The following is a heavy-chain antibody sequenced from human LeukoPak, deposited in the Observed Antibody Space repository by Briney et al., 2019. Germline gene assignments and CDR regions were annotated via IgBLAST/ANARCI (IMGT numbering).Heavy chain of an antibody. Sequence: GGSLRLSCAASGFTFRSYWMHWVRQAPGKGLVWVSHIHSDGSSTSYADSVQGRFTISRDNAKNTLYLQMNSLRAEDTAVYYCARHNYGYDYWGQGALVTVSS. V-gene: IGHV3-74*01. J-gene: IGHJ4*02. CDR1: GFTFRSYW. D-gene: IGHD3-10*01. CDR3: ARHNYGYDY. CDR2: IHSDGSST.